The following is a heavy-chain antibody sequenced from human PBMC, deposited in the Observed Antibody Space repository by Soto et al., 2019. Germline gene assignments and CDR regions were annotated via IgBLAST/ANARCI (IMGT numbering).Heavy chain of an antibody. CDR3: ATTNTRGVAAASDY. Sequence: GGSLRLSCAASGFTFSSYAMIWVRQAPGEGLETVSLISASADTTYYGDSVKGRFTIASDTFENILYLQMNRMRAEDTAIYYCATTNTRGVAAASDYWGQGTLVTVSS. CDR2: ISASADTT. J-gene: IGHJ4*02. V-gene: IGHV3-23*01. CDR1: GFTFSSYA. D-gene: IGHD6-13*01.